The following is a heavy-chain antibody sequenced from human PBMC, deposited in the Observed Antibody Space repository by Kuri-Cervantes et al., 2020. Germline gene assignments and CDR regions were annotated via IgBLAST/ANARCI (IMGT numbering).Heavy chain of an antibody. Sequence: GESLKISCAASGFTFSNYGMHWVRQAPGKGLEWVAVIWYGGSNKNYADSVKGRFTISRDNSKNTLYLQMNSLRAEDTAVYYCARDPLYCSGGSCYYGMDVWGQGTTVTVSS. V-gene: IGHV3-33*01. CDR1: GFTFSNYG. CDR3: ARDPLYCSGGSCYYGMDV. J-gene: IGHJ6*02. D-gene: IGHD2-15*01. CDR2: IWYGGSNK.